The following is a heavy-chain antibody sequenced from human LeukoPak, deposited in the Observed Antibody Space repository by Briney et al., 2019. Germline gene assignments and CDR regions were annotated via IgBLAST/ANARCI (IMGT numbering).Heavy chain of an antibody. V-gene: IGHV3-66*02. J-gene: IGHJ6*03. CDR3: ARDGTSYYYMDV. D-gene: IGHD4/OR15-4a*01. Sequence: PGGSLRLSCAASGLTVSSNYMSWVRQAPGKGLEWVSVIYRGGSTYYADSEKGRFTISRDNSKNTLYLQMNSLRAEDTAVYYCARDGTSYYYMDVWGKGTTVIVSS. CDR2: IYRGGST. CDR1: GLTVSSNY.